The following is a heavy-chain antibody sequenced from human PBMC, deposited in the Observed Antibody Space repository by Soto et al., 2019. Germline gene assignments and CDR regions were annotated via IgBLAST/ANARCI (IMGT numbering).Heavy chain of an antibody. CDR3: ARDRSKGDYNILTGLYYYYGMDV. Sequence: GRSLRGSCEASEFALSTYAMHWVRQAPCRGVEWVTVISSDGTNKNYADSVKGRFTISRDNSKKTLHLQMNSLRAEDTAVYYCARDRSKGDYNILTGLYYYYGMDVWGQGT. D-gene: IGHD3-9*01. CDR2: ISSDGTNK. V-gene: IGHV3-30-3*01. CDR1: EFALSTYA. J-gene: IGHJ6*02.